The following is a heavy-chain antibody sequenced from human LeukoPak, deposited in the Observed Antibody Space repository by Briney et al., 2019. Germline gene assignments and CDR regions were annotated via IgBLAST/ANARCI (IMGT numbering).Heavy chain of an antibody. V-gene: IGHV4-4*07. CDR3: ARTLSSGWFPFDY. J-gene: IGHJ4*02. CDR2: VYVGGST. D-gene: IGHD6-19*01. Sequence: PSETLSLTCTVSGDSIRSYYWSWIRQPAGKGLEWIGRVYVGGSTNYNPSLKSRVTMSVDTSKNQFSLKQNSVTAADTAVYYCARTLSSGWFPFDYWGQGTLVTVSS. CDR1: GDSIRSYY.